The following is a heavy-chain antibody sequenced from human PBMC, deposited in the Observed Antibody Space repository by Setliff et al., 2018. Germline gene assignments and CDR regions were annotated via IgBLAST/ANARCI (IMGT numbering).Heavy chain of an antibody. V-gene: IGHV4-61*09. D-gene: IGHD6-19*01. J-gene: IGHJ4*02. CDR3: AKEHMAVTGAFDD. CDR2: IYSSGST. Sequence: PSETLSLTCTVSGGPISSANYYWTWIRQPAGKGLEWIGYIYSSGSTKYNPSLKSRVTISLDTSKKQFSLKLTSVIAADTAMYYCAKEHMAVTGAFDDWGPGTLVTVSS. CDR1: GGPISSANYY.